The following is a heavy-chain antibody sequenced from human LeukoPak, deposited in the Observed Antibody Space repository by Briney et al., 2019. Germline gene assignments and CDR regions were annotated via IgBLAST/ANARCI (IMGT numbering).Heavy chain of an antibody. CDR3: ARDAQRGFDYSNSLEY. Sequence: GGSLRLSCAASGFTFSSYAMSWVRQAPGKGLEWVSTINGIGVNTYYTDSVKGRFTISRDNSQNTVFLQMNSLRAEDTAMYYCARDAQRGFDYSNSLEYWGPGTLVTVSS. V-gene: IGHV3-23*01. J-gene: IGHJ4*01. CDR1: GFTFSSYA. CDR2: INGIGVNT. D-gene: IGHD4-11*01.